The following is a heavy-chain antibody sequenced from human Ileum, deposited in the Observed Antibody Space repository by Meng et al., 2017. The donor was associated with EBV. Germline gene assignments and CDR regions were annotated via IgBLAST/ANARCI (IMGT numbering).Heavy chain of an antibody. J-gene: IGHJ5*02. CDR3: ARASYGSGSPLGESWFDP. Sequence: GQLQGSGPGPVKPLQTLSLTCTVSGGSISSGGYYWSWIRQHPGKGLEWIGYIHSSGSTYYNPSLRSRLTISVDTSKNQFSLKLSSVTAADTAVYYCARASYGSGSPLGESWFDPWGQGTLVTVSS. D-gene: IGHD3-10*01. CDR1: GGSISSGGYY. V-gene: IGHV4-31*03. CDR2: IHSSGST.